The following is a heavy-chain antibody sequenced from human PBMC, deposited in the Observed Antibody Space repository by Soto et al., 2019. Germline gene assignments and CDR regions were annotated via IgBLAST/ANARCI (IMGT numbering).Heavy chain of an antibody. V-gene: IGHV1-3*01. J-gene: IGHJ5*02. Sequence: ASVKVSCKASGYTFTSYAMNWVRQAPGQRLEWMGWINAGNGNTKYSQKFQGRVTITRDTSASTAYMELSSLRSEDTAVYYCAREGDYCGGGCYARDYNWFDPWGQGTLVTVSS. CDR1: GYTFTSYA. CDR3: AREGDYCGGGCYARDYNWFDP. D-gene: IGHD2-21*02. CDR2: INAGNGNT.